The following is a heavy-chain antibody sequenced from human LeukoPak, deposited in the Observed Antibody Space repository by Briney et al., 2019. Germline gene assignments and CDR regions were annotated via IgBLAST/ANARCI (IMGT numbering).Heavy chain of an antibody. Sequence: ASVTVSCKTSGYSFTSYNLHWVRQAPGQRLEWMGIINPSGGNTNYAQKFQGRVTMTRDTSTSTVYMELSSLKSEDTAVYYCARVRDGYNDAYDIWGQGTMVTVSS. J-gene: IGHJ3*02. CDR3: ARVRDGYNDAYDI. V-gene: IGHV1-46*01. D-gene: IGHD5-24*01. CDR2: INPSGGNT. CDR1: GYSFTSYN.